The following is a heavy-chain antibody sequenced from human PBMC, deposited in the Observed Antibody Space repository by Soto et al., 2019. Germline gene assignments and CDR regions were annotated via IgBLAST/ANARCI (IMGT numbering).Heavy chain of an antibody. Sequence: VGSLRLSCAASGFTFSSYAMSWFRQAPVNGLKWISSISGSGTSTYYADSVKGRFTISRDNSKNTMYLQMNSLRAEDTALYFCAKENTPDYGDYVDYWGQGTLVTVSS. J-gene: IGHJ4*02. CDR3: AKENTPDYGDYVDY. D-gene: IGHD4-17*01. CDR1: GFTFSSYA. V-gene: IGHV3-23*01. CDR2: ISGSGTST.